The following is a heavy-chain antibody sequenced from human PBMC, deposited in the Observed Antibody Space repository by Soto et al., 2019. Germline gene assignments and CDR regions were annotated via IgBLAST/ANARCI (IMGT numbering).Heavy chain of an antibody. Sequence: QVTLRESGPTLVKPTQTLTLTCTFSGFSLSTSGVGVGWIRQPPGKALEWLAVIYWDDDKRYSPSLKSRLTIPKDTSKNQVVLTMTNMDPMDTATYHCKRARGWFGDAKRTFDYWGQGILVTVSS. V-gene: IGHV2-5*02. D-gene: IGHD3-10*01. CDR2: IYWDDDK. CDR1: GFSLSTSGVG. CDR3: KRARGWFGDAKRTFDY. J-gene: IGHJ4*02.